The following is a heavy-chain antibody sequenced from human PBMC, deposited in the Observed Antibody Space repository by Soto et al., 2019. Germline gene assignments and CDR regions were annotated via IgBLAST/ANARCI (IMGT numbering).Heavy chain of an antibody. CDR1: GFTFSSYG. D-gene: IGHD6-13*01. J-gene: IGHJ4*02. CDR2: ISYDGSNK. CDR3: AKEFSGIAAAETSL. V-gene: IGHV3-30*18. Sequence: PGGSLRLSCAASGFTFSSYGMHWVRQAPGKGLEWVAVISYDGSNKYYADSVKGRFTISRDNSKNTLYLQMNSLRAEDTAVYYCAKEFSGIAAAETSLWGQGTLVTVSS.